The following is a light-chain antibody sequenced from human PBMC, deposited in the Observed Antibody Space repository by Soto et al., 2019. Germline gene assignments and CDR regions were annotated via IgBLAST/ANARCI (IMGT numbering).Light chain of an antibody. J-gene: IGKJ4*01. V-gene: IGKV3-20*01. CDR1: QSVSSN. Sequence: TPSPATLSVSNRERATLSCRASQSVSSNLAWYQQKPGQAPRLLIYGASTRATGIPARFSGSGSGTDFTLTISRLEPEDFAVYYCQQYGRSPLTFGGGTKVDI. CDR2: GAS. CDR3: QQYGRSPLT.